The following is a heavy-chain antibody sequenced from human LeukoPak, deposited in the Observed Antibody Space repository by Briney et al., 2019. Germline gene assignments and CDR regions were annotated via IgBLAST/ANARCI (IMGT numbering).Heavy chain of an antibody. Sequence: SETLSLTCTVSGGSISSSSYYWGWIRQPPGKGLQWIGYIYYSGSTYYNPSLKSRVTISVDTSKNQFSLKLSSVTAADTAVYYCARDPGVDYDYVWGSYRSAYQFDYWGQGTLVTVSS. CDR3: ARDPGVDYDYVWGSYRSAYQFDY. D-gene: IGHD3-16*02. J-gene: IGHJ4*02. V-gene: IGHV4-30-4*08. CDR2: IYYSGST. CDR1: GGSISSSSYY.